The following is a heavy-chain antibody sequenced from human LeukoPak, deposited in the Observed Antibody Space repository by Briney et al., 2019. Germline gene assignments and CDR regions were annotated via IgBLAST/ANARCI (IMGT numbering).Heavy chain of an antibody. CDR3: AKTISSFTSRDAFDI. Sequence: SPTLSLTCAISGDSVSSNSAAWNWLRQSPSRGLEWLGRTYYRSQWYHDYAVSGKSLITINPDTSKSQFSLQLNSVTPEDTAVYYCAKTISSFTSRDAFDIWGQGTMVTVSS. J-gene: IGHJ3*02. V-gene: IGHV6-1*01. CDR1: GDSVSSNSAA. CDR2: TYYRSQWYH. D-gene: IGHD6-19*01.